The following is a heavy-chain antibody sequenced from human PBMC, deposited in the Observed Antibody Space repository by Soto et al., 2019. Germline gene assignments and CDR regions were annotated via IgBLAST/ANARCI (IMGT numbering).Heavy chain of an antibody. D-gene: IGHD3-3*01. CDR1: GGTFSSYA. V-gene: IGHV1-69*13. CDR2: IIPIFGTA. J-gene: IGHJ4*02. Sequence: SVKVSCKASGGTFSSYAISWVRQAPGQGLEWMGGIIPIFGTANYAQKFQGRVTITADESTSTAYMELSSLRAEDTAVYYCAKTPQYYDFWSGSAPYYFDYWGQGTLVTVSS. CDR3: AKTPQYYDFWSGSAPYYFDY.